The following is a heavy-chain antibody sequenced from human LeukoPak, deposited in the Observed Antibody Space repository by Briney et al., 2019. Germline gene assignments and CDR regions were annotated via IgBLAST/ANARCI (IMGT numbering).Heavy chain of an antibody. CDR1: GFTFSSYS. D-gene: IGHD3-22*01. Sequence: GGSLRLSCAASGFTFSSYSMNWVRQAPGKGLEWVSYISSSSSTIYYADSVKGRFTISRDNSKNTLYLQMNSLRAEDTAVYYCAKDRTVVISYYGMDVWGQGTTVTVSS. J-gene: IGHJ6*02. V-gene: IGHV3-48*01. CDR3: AKDRTVVISYYGMDV. CDR2: ISSSSSTI.